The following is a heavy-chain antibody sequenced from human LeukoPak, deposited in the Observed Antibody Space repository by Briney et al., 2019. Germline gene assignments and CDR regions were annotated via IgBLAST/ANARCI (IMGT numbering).Heavy chain of an antibody. CDR2: IRGSGGST. CDR1: GFTFSSYA. CDR3: AKDRDRLWFGGE. Sequence: GGSLRLSCAASGFTFSSYAMSWVRQAPGKGLEWVSSIRGSGGSTYYADSVKGRFTISRDNSKNMVYLQMNSLRAEDTAVYYCAKDRDRLWFGGEGGQGTLVTVSS. V-gene: IGHV3-23*01. J-gene: IGHJ4*02. D-gene: IGHD3-10*01.